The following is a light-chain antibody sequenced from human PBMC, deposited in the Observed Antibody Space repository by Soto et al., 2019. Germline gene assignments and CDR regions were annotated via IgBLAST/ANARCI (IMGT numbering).Light chain of an antibody. Sequence: ALTQPASVSGSPGQSITISCTGTSSDVGGYDYVSWYQLHPGKAPKLMIFEVSNRPSGVSYRFSGSKSGNTASLTISGLQVEDEADYFCSSYSISTAYLFGTGTKVTVL. CDR3: SSYSISTAYL. V-gene: IGLV2-14*01. CDR1: SSDVGGYDY. J-gene: IGLJ1*01. CDR2: EVS.